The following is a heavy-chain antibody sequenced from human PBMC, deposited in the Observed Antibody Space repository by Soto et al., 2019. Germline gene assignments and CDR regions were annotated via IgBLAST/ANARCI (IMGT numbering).Heavy chain of an antibody. V-gene: IGHV4-39*01. CDR1: GGPISSGSY. CDR2: IYSIGST. Sequence: QLQLQESGPGLVKPSEPLSLTCPVPGGPISSGSYWGWIRQPPGKGLEWIGSIYSIGSTYSNPSLKSRVTISVDTSKNQFSLKLSSVTAADTAVYYCRRSSRYSTDVWGQGTTVTVSS. D-gene: IGHD6-13*01. CDR3: RRSSRYSTDV. J-gene: IGHJ6*02.